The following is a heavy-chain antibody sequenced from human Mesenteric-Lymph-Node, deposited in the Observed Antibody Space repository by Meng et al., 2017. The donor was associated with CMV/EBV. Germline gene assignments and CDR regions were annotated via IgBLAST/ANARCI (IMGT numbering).Heavy chain of an antibody. CDR2: INPNNGNT. CDR3: ARDLVSGSYYIAGWGMDV. D-gene: IGHD3-10*01. J-gene: IGHJ6*02. CDR1: GYTFTSYG. V-gene: IGHV1-18*01. Sequence: ASVKVSCKASGYTFTSYGISWVRQAPGQGLEWMGWINPNNGNTNYAQKLQGRVTMTTDTSTSTAYMELRSLRSDDTAVYYCARDLVSGSYYIAGWGMDVWGQGTTVTVSS.